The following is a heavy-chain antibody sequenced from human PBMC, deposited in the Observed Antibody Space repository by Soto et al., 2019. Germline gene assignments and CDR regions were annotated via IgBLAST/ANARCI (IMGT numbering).Heavy chain of an antibody. CDR3: ARDQSGYSYPFDY. CDR1: GFTFSSYG. V-gene: IGHV3-33*01. Sequence: GGSLRLSCAASGFTFSSYGMHWVRQAPGKGLEWVAVIWYDGSNKYYADSVKGRFTISRDNSKNTLYLQMNSLRAEDTAVYYCARDQSGYSYPFDYWGQGTLVTVSS. J-gene: IGHJ4*02. D-gene: IGHD5-18*01. CDR2: IWYDGSNK.